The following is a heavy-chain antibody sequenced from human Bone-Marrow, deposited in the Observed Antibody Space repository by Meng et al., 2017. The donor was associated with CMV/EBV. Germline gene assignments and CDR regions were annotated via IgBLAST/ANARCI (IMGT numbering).Heavy chain of an antibody. D-gene: IGHD2-2*01. CDR2: INSDGSST. V-gene: IGHV3-74*01. J-gene: IGHJ5*02. Sequence: GESLKISCAASGFTFDDYAMHWVRQAPGKGLVWVSRINSDGSSTSYADSVKGRFTISRDNAKNTLYLQMNSLRAEDTAVYYCARDPRGPIVVVPAAGWFDPWGQGTLVTVSS. CDR1: GFTFDDYA. CDR3: ARDPRGPIVVVPAAGWFDP.